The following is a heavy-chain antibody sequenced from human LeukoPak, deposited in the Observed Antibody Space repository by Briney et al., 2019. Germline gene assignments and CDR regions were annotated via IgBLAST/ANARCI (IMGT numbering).Heavy chain of an antibody. CDR3: ARGRIAARPLRLNWFDP. CDR2: INHSGST. D-gene: IGHD6-6*01. V-gene: IGHV4-34*01. J-gene: IGHJ5*02. Sequence: SETLSLTCAVYGGSFSGYYWSWIRQPPGKGLEWIGEINHSGSTNYNPPLKSRVTISVDTSKNQFSLKLSSVTAADTAVYYCARGRIAARPLRLNWFDPWGQGTLVTVSS. CDR1: GGSFSGYY.